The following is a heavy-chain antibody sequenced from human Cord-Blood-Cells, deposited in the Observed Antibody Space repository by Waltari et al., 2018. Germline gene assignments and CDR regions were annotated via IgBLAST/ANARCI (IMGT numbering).Heavy chain of an antibody. CDR2: IYPGNSDT. CDR3: ARLFPLGIVRRYDAFDI. Sequence: EVQLVQSGAEVKKPGESLKISCKGYGYSFTSYWIGWVGQLPGKGLEWMGIIYPGNSDTRYSPSFQGQVSISADKSISTAYLQWISLKASDTAMYYCARLFPLGIVRRYDAFDIWGQGTMVTVSS. J-gene: IGHJ3*02. V-gene: IGHV5-51*01. D-gene: IGHD2-21*01. CDR1: GYSFTSYW.